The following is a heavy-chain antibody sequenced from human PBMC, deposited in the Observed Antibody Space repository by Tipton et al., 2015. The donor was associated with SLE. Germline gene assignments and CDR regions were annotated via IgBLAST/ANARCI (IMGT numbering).Heavy chain of an antibody. V-gene: IGHV4-39*07. CDR3: ARHRREHYTSSSSAFDI. J-gene: IGHJ3*02. CDR2: IYHSGST. Sequence: TLSLTCTVSGGSISSSSYYWGWVRQPPGKGLEWIGEIYHSGSTNYNPSLKSRVTISVDKSKNQFSLKLSSVTAADTAVYYCARHRREHYTSSSSAFDIWGQGTMVTVSS. D-gene: IGHD6-6*01. CDR1: GGSISSSSYY.